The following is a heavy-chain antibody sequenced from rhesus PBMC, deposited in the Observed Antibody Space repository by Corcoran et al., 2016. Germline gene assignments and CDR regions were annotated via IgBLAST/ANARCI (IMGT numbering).Heavy chain of an antibody. V-gene: IGHV3S42*01. J-gene: IGHJ4*01. CDR3: AKSNWGDYYIDY. CDR1: GFTFSSYW. CDR2: INSGGGST. D-gene: IGHD3-34*01. Sequence: EVQLVESGGGLAKPGGSLRLSCAASGFTFSSYWMNWVRQTPGKGLEWISAINSGGGSTYYADSVKDRFTIYRDNSKDTLSLQMNSLRAEDTAVYYCAKSNWGDYYIDYWGQGVLVTVSS.